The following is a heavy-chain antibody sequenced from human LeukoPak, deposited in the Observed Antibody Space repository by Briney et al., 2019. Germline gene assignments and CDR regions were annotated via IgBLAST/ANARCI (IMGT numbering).Heavy chain of an antibody. J-gene: IGHJ4*02. CDR1: GFSLSSYS. D-gene: IGHD1-26*01. V-gene: IGHV3-21*04. CDR2: ISTDNSYI. CDR3: VRDRGTYRPIDY. Sequence: GGSLRLSCAASGFSLSSYSMNWVRQAPGKGLEWVSSISTDNSYIYYADSVKGRFTISRDNAKNSLYLQMNSLRAEDTAIYYCVRDRGTYRPIDYWGQGTLVTVSS.